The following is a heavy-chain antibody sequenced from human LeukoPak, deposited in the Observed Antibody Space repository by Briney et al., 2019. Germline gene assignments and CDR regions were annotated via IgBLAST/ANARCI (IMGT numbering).Heavy chain of an antibody. D-gene: IGHD3-22*01. Sequence: SETLSLTCTVSGGSINNYYWSWIRQPPGKGLEWIGYIHYSGSTNYNPSLKSRVTISVDTSKNQFSLKLSSVTAADTAVYYCARAATDSSGYYYASAYYYYMDVWGKGTTVTVSS. J-gene: IGHJ6*03. CDR1: GGSINNYY. CDR3: ARAATDSSGYYYASAYYYYMDV. V-gene: IGHV4-59*01. CDR2: IHYSGST.